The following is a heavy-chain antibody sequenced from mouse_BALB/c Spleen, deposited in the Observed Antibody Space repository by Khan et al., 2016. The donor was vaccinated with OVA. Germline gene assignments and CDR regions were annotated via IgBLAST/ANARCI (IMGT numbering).Heavy chain of an antibody. CDR2: IAPANGNV. CDR1: GFNIRDNY. D-gene: IGHD2-3*01. V-gene: IGHV14-3*02. J-gene: IGHJ1*01. CDR3: ALPPYDPRSFDV. Sequence: VRLQQSGAELVKPGASVKLSCTASGFNIRDNYIHWVKQRPEQGLEWIGRIAPANGNVKYDPKFQGKATITADTSSNTAYLQVSSLTSEDSAVYYCALPPYDPRSFDVWGAGTTVTVSS.